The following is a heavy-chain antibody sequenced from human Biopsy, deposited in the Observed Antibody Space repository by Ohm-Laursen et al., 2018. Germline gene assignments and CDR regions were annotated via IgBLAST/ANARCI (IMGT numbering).Heavy chain of an antibody. V-gene: IGHV3-43*01. D-gene: IGHD3-16*01. Sequence: SLRLSCAASGFTFDDYTMHWVRQIPGKGLAWVSLISWDGSRTYYADSVRGRFTISRDNAKNCLYLQMNSLRTQDTALYYCARDGGVSYFGLDVWGLGTTATVSS. CDR2: ISWDGSRT. J-gene: IGHJ6*02. CDR3: ARDGGVSYFGLDV. CDR1: GFTFDDYT.